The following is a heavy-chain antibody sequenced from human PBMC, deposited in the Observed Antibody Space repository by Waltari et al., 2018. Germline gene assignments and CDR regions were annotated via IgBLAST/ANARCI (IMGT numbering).Heavy chain of an antibody. D-gene: IGHD6-19*01. J-gene: IGHJ3*02. CDR2: INWNGGST. Sequence: EVQLVESGGGVVRPGGSLSLSCAASGFTFDDYGMSWVRQAPGKGLEWVSGINWNGGSTGYADSVKGRFTISRDNAKNSLYLQMNSLRAEDTALYYCARSSNVWGSGWYDAFDIWGQGTMVTVSS. CDR1: GFTFDDYG. CDR3: ARSSNVWGSGWYDAFDI. V-gene: IGHV3-20*04.